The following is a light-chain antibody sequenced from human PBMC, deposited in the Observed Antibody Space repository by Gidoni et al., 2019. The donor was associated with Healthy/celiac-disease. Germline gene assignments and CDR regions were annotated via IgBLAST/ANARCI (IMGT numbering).Light chain of an antibody. CDR1: QSVSSSY. V-gene: IGKV3-20*01. Sequence: EIVLTPSPGTLSLSPGERATLSCRASQSVSSSYLAWNQQKPGQAPRLLIYGASSRATGIPDRFSGSGSGTDFTLTISRLEPEDFAVYDCQQYGSSPGFTFGPGTKVDIK. J-gene: IGKJ3*01. CDR3: QQYGSSPGFT. CDR2: GAS.